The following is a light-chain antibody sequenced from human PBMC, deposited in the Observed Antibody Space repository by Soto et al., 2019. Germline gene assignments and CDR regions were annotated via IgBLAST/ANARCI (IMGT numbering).Light chain of an antibody. CDR1: QGISSY. Sequence: DIQLTQSPSFLSASVGDRVTITCRASQGISSYLAWYQQKPGKAPMLLIYAASTWQSGVPSRFSGSGSGTEFTLTISSLQPEDFATYYCQQHNSFPLIFGGGTKVEIK. J-gene: IGKJ4*01. CDR2: AAS. V-gene: IGKV1-9*01. CDR3: QQHNSFPLI.